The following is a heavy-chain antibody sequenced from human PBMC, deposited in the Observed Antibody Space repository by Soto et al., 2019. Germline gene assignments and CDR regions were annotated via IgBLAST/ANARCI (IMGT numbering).Heavy chain of an antibody. Sequence: GGSQRHPCAASGFTFSDFAMSRVRKSTGKGLECVHTFTAAGRNTFYADNVKGRCSISRDNSKSTIYRHLNSLRVDDTAVYYCAKRGGGNLPKLFHVWGHGTLVTVST. V-gene: IGHV3-23*01. D-gene: IGHD6-6*01. CDR3: AKRGGGNLPKLFHV. CDR2: FTAAGRNT. J-gene: IGHJ1*01. CDR1: GFTFSDFA.